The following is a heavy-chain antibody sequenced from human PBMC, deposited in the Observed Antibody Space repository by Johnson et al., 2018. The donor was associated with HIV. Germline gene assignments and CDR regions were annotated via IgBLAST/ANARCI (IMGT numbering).Heavy chain of an antibody. D-gene: IGHD3-22*01. V-gene: IGHV3-72*01. CDR3: TRTDDAYHYDTFGYIDAFDI. J-gene: IGHJ3*02. Sequence: EVQLVESGGGLVQPGGSLRLSCAASGFTFSDHYMDWVRQAPGKGLEWVGRIRSKPYSSATAYAASVTGRFTISRDDSKNMTYLQMNSLKTEDTSVYYCTRTDDAYHYDTFGYIDAFDIWGQGTMVTVSS. CDR2: IRSKPYSSAT. CDR1: GFTFSDHY.